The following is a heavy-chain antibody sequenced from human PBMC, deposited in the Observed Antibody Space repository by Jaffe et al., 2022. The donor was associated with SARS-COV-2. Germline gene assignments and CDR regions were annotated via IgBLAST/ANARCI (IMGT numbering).Heavy chain of an antibody. CDR3: ARRRWLKTWDY. J-gene: IGHJ4*02. V-gene: IGHV4-34*01. Sequence: QVQLQQWGAGLLKPSETLSLTCAVYGGSFSGYYWSWIRQPPGKGLEWIGEINHSGSTNYNPSLKSRVTISVDTSKNQFSLKLSSVTAADTAVYYCARRRWLKTWDYWGQGTLVTVSS. CDR1: GGSFSGYY. CDR2: INHSGST. D-gene: IGHD3-16*01.